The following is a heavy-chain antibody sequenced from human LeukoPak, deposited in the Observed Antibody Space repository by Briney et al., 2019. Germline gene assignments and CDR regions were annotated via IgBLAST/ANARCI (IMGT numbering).Heavy chain of an antibody. D-gene: IGHD3-10*01. J-gene: IGHJ6*02. CDR2: ISAYNGNT. CDR1: GYTFTSYG. CDR3: ARESMVRGVKRFYYGMDV. V-gene: IGHV1-18*01. Sequence: ASVKVSCKASGYTFTSYGISWVRQAPGQGLEWMGWISAYNGNTNYAQKLQGRVTMTTDTSTSTAYMELRSLRSDDTAVYYCARESMVRGVKRFYYGMDVWGQGTTVTVSS.